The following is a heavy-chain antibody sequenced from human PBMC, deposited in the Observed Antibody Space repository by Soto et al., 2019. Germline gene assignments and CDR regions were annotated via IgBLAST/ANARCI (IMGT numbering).Heavy chain of an antibody. CDR2: ISYSGST. CDR1: GGSISSYY. CDR3: ARASPYGDYALDY. V-gene: IGHV4-59*01. Sequence: SETLSLTCTVSGGSISSYYWIWIRQPPGKGLEWIGYISYSGSTNYNPSLKSRPTVSVDTSKNQFSLKLRSVTAADTAVYYCARASPYGDYALDYWGQGTLVTVSS. J-gene: IGHJ4*02. D-gene: IGHD4-17*01.